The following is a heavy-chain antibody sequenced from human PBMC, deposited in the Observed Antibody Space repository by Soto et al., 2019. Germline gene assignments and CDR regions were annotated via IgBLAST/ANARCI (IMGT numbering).Heavy chain of an antibody. D-gene: IGHD3-22*01. V-gene: IGHV3-30*04. CDR2: ISYDGSGT. J-gene: IGHJ4*02. CDR3: ARGDGDYYDGNGYLGRH. CDR1: GFTFSIYG. Sequence: PGGSLRLSCAASGFTFSIYGVHWVRQAPGKGLEWVAVISYDGSGTIYADSVKGRLTISRDNARNTLYLQMNSLRAEDTAVYFCARGDGDYYDGNGYLGRHWGQGTLVTVSS.